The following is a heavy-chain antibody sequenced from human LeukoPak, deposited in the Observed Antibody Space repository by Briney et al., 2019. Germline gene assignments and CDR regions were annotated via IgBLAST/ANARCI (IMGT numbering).Heavy chain of an antibody. D-gene: IGHD2-15*01. V-gene: IGHV1-69*13. CDR2: IIPIFGTA. CDR3: ARRGGGYYGMDV. CDR1: GGTFSSYA. J-gene: IGHJ6*04. Sequence: ASVKVSCKASGGTFSSYAISWVHQPPGQGLKWRGGIIPIFGTANYAQKFQGRVTITADESTSTAYMELSSLRSDDTAVYYCARRGGGYYGMDVWGKGTTVTVSS.